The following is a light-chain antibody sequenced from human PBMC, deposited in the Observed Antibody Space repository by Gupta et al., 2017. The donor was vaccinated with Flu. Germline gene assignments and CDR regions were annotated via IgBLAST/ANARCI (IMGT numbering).Light chain of an antibody. CDR2: KAS. J-gene: IGKJ5*01. Sequence: DTQMTQSPSTLSASVGDRVTITCRASHSISDWLAWYQQKPGKAPKLLIYKASILECGVPSRFSGSGSGTEFTLTISSLQPDDFATYYCQQYISYAITFGQGTRLDIK. CDR3: QQYISYAIT. V-gene: IGKV1-5*03. CDR1: HSISDW.